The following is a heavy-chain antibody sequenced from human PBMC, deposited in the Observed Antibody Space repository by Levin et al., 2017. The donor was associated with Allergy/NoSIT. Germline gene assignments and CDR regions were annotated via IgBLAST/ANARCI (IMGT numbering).Heavy chain of an antibody. CDR2: FDPEDGET. D-gene: IGHD3-9*01. V-gene: IGHV1-24*01. J-gene: IGHJ4*02. CDR3: ATGGNILTGLGVDFGY. CDR1: GYTLTELS. Sequence: ASVKVSCKVSGYTLTELSMHWVRQAPGKGLEWMGIFDPEDGETIYAQKFQGRVTMTEVTSTDTAYMELSSLRSEDTAVYYCATGGNILTGLGVDFGYWGQGTLVTVSS.